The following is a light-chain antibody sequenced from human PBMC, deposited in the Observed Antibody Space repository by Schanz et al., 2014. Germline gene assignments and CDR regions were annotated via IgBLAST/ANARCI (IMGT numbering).Light chain of an antibody. CDR1: SSNIGAAYD. CDR2: RNN. V-gene: IGLV1-40*01. J-gene: IGLJ3*02. CDR3: SSFEGRHNWV. Sequence: QLVLAQPPSVSGAPGQRVTISCTGSSSNIGAAYDVHWYQQLPGTAPKLLIYRNNQRPSGVPDRVSGSKSGTSASLAISGLRSEDEATYYCSSFEGRHNWVFGGGTKVTVL.